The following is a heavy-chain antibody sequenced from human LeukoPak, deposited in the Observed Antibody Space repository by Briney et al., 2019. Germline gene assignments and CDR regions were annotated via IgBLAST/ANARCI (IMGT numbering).Heavy chain of an antibody. D-gene: IGHD6-19*01. V-gene: IGHV3-7*01. CDR3: ARGGYSSGWYADHFDY. CDR1: GFTFSSYW. CDR2: IKQDGSEK. J-gene: IGHJ4*02. Sequence: PGGSLRLSCAASGFTFSSYWMSWVRQAPGKGLEWVANIKQDGSEKYYVDSVKGRFTISRDNAKNSLYLQMNSLRAEDTAVYYCARGGYSSGWYADHFDYWGQGTLVTVSS.